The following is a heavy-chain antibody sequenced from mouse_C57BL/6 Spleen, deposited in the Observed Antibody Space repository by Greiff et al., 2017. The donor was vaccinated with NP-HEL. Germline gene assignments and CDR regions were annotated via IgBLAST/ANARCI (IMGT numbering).Heavy chain of an antibody. CDR2: IYPGDGDT. CDR1: GYAFSSYW. Sequence: QVQLKQSGAELVKPGASVKISCKASGYAFSSYWMNWVKQRPGKGLEWIGQIYPGDGDTNYNGKFKGKATLTADKSSSTAYMQLSSLTSEDSAVYFCARSPAQATDGYFDYWGQGTTLTVSS. J-gene: IGHJ2*01. D-gene: IGHD3-2*02. CDR3: ARSPAQATDGYFDY. V-gene: IGHV1-80*01.